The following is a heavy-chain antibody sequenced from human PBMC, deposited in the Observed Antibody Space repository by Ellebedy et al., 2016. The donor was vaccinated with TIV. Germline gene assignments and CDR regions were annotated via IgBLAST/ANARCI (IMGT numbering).Heavy chain of an antibody. J-gene: IGHJ6*02. CDR2: MNPNSGNT. D-gene: IGHD6-13*01. Sequence: ASVKVSXXASGYTFTSYDINWVRQATGQGLEWMGWMNPNSGNTGYAQKFQGRVTMTRNTSISTAYMELSSLSSEDTAVYYCARASGYSSSWYRVSHHYYGMDVWGQGTTVTVSS. V-gene: IGHV1-8*01. CDR1: GYTFTSYD. CDR3: ARASGYSSSWYRVSHHYYGMDV.